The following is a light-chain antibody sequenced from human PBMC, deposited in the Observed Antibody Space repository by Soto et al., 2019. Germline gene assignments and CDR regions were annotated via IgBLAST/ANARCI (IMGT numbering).Light chain of an antibody. CDR3: QQSYSPPPVT. V-gene: IGKV1-39*01. J-gene: IGKJ5*01. CDR2: DAS. Sequence: DLHMTEYPASLFVSVGDRLTITCGTSQNINAWLAWYQQRPGQAPQLLINDASTVQSGVPTRFSGSGAGTDFSLTISSLQPEDSATYYCQQSYSPPPVTFGQGTRLEIK. CDR1: QNINAW.